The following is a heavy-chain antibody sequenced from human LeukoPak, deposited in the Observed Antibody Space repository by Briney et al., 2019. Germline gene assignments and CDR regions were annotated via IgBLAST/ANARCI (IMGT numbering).Heavy chain of an antibody. J-gene: IGHJ5*02. D-gene: IGHD2-2*02. CDR1: GGSFSGYY. V-gene: IGHV4-34*01. Sequence: SETLSLTCAVYGGSFSGYYWGWIRQPPGKGLEWIGSIYYSGSTYYNPSLKSRVAISVDTSKNQFSLKLSSVTAADTAVYYCARDLKDCSSTSCYNAWFDPWGQGTLVTVSS. CDR2: IYYSGST. CDR3: ARDLKDCSSTSCYNAWFDP.